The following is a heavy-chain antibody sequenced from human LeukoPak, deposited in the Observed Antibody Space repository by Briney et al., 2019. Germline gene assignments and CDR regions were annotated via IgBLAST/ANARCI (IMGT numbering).Heavy chain of an antibody. D-gene: IGHD3-10*01. CDR3: ARLYGSGKNYFDY. CDR1: GGPIRNDNYY. CDR2: IYYSGST. J-gene: IGHJ4*02. Sequence: SQTLSLTCTVSGGPIRNDNYYWSWVRQHPGKGLEWIGYIYYSGSTYYNPSLKSRVTLLVDSSKSHFSLKLTSVSTADTAVYYCARLYGSGKNYFDYWGQGTLVTVSS. V-gene: IGHV4-31*03.